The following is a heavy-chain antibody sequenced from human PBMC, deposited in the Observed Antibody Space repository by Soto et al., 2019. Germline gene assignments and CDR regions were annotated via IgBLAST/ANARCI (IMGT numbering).Heavy chain of an antibody. J-gene: IGHJ6*02. CDR2: IYPGDSDT. V-gene: IGHV5-51*01. CDR1: GYSFTSYW. CDR3: ARLPKYYDFWSGYGIRGGMDV. Sequence: PGESLKISCKGSGYSFTSYWIGRVRQMPGKGLAWMGIIYPGDSDTRYSPSFQGQVTISADKSISTAYLQWSSLKASDTAMYYCARLPKYYDFWSGYGIRGGMDVWGQGTTVTVSS. D-gene: IGHD3-3*01.